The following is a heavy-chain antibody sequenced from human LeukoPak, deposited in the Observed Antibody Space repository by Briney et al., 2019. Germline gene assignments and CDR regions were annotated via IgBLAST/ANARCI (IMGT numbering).Heavy chain of an antibody. CDR3: AKDRAVVAAITHPNGDV. V-gene: IGHV3-23*01. D-gene: IGHD2-15*01. CDR2: ISGSGGST. CDR1: GFTFSSYA. J-gene: IGHJ6*02. Sequence: GGSLRLSCAASGFTFSSYAMSWVRQAPGKGLEWVSAISGSGGSTYYADSVKGRFTISRDNSKNTLYLQMNSLRAEDTAVYYCAKDRAVVAAITHPNGDVWGQGTTVTVSS.